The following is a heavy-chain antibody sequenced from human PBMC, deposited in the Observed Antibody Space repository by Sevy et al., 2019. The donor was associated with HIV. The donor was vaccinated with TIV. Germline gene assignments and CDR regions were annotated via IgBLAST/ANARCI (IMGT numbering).Heavy chain of an antibody. CDR3: ARGGEDTAPFDY. J-gene: IGHJ4*02. CDR1: GFTFSSYA. Sequence: GGSLRLSCAASGFTFSSYAMHWVRQAPGKGLEWVAVISYDGGNKYYADSVKGRFTISRDNSKNTLYLQMNSLRAEDTAVYYCARGGEDTAPFDYWGQGTLVTVSS. CDR2: ISYDGGNK. D-gene: IGHD5-18*01. V-gene: IGHV3-30-3*01.